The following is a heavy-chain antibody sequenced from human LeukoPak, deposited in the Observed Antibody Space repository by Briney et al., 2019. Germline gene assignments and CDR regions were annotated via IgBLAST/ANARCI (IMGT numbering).Heavy chain of an antibody. CDR2: ISAYNGNT. D-gene: IGHD1-26*01. CDR1: GYTFTSYG. CDR3: AREYIVGATPWGY. Sequence: ASVEVSCKASGYTFTSYGMSWVRQAPGQGLEWMGWISAYNGNTNYAQKLQGRVTMTTETSTSTAYMELSSLRSDDTAVYYCAREYIVGATPWGYWGQGTLVTVSS. V-gene: IGHV1-18*01. J-gene: IGHJ4*02.